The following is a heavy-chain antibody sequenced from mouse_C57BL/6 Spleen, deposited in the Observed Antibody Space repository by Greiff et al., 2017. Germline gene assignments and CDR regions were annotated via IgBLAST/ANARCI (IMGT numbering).Heavy chain of an antibody. J-gene: IGHJ2*01. CDR3: ARERGLLPPDY. CDR1: GFTFSSYA. D-gene: IGHD1-1*01. CDR2: ISDGGSYT. V-gene: IGHV5-4*01. Sequence: EVTLQESGGGLVKPGGSLKLSCAASGFTFSSYAMSWVRQTPEKRLEWVATISDGGSYTYYPDNVKGRFTISRDNAKNNLYLQMSHLKSEDTAMYYCARERGLLPPDYWGQGTTLTVSS.